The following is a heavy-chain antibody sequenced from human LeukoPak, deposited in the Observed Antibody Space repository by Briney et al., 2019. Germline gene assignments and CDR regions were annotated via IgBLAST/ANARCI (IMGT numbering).Heavy chain of an antibody. J-gene: IGHJ4*02. CDR2: ISGSGGST. V-gene: IGHV3-23*01. CDR1: GFTFSSYS. CDR3: AKEPLYYDTSGYYPAQPYDY. D-gene: IGHD3-22*01. Sequence: PGGSLRLSCAASGFTFSSYSMNWVRQAPGKGLEWVSGISGSGGSTYYADSVKGRFTISRDNSKNTLYLQMNSLRAEDTAVYYCAKEPLYYDTSGYYPAQPYDYWGQGTLVTVSS.